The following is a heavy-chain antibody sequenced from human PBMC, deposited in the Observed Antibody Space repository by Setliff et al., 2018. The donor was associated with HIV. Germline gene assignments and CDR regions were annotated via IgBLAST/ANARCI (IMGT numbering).Heavy chain of an antibody. CDR3: ARARLQGIVTAVGPRDNCLDP. CDR2: ISAYTGHT. J-gene: IGHJ5*02. V-gene: IGHV1-18*01. Sequence: ASVKVSCKASGYSFINYGISWVRQAPGQGLEWMGWISAYTGHTDYASRLLGRVTLTTDTSTSTAYMELRSLSSNDTAVYFCARARLQGIVTAVGPRDNCLDPWGQGTRVTVSS. D-gene: IGHD3-9*01. CDR1: GYSFINYG.